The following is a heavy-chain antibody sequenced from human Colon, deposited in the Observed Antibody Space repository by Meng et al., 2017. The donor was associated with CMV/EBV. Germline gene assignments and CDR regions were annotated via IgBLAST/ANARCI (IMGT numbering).Heavy chain of an antibody. CDR3: ARDMGIYTNYVYY. D-gene: IGHD4-11*01. CDR1: GFTFSAHW. Sequence: GESLKISCTASGFTFSAHWMTWVRQGPGKGLEWVANINEDGSDIYYVDSVKGRFTISRDNAKNSLNLQMNSLRAEDTAVYYCARDMGIYTNYVYYWGQGALVTVSS. J-gene: IGHJ4*02. CDR2: INEDGSDI. V-gene: IGHV3-7*01.